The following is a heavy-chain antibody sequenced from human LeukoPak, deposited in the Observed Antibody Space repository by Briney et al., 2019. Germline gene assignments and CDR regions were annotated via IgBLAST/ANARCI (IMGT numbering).Heavy chain of an antibody. V-gene: IGHV1-69*04. J-gene: IGHJ3*02. CDR1: GGTFSSYA. D-gene: IGHD2-15*01. Sequence: SVKVSCKASGGTFSSYAISWVRQAPGQGLEWMGRIIPILGIANYAQKFQGRVTITADKSTSTAYMELSSLRSEDTAVYYCASMAVVVLAAARGAFENWGQGTMVTVSS. CDR2: IIPILGIA. CDR3: ASMAVVVLAAARGAFEN.